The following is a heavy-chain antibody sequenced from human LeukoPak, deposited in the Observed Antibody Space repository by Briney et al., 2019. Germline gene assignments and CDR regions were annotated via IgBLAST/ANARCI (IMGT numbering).Heavy chain of an antibody. CDR1: GYTFTGHY. J-gene: IGHJ3*02. CDR3: ARDLPVGDVPVVVDLQHDAFDM. CDR2: MNPNSGDT. D-gene: IGHD3-3*01. Sequence: GASVKVSCKASGYTFTGHYMHWVRQAPGQGLEWMGWMNPNSGDTNYAQKFQGRVTMTRDTSINTAYMELTRLRSDDTAVYYCARDLPVGDVPVVVDLQHDAFDMWGQGTMVTVSS. V-gene: IGHV1-2*02.